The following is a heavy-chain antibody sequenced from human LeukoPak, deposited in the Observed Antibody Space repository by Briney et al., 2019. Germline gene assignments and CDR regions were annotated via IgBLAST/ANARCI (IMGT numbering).Heavy chain of an antibody. CDR1: GYTFTGYY. D-gene: IGHD3-10*01. V-gene: IGHV1-2*02. CDR2: INPNSGGT. CDR3: ARVVRGVINWFDP. Sequence: EASVKVSCKASGYTFTGYYMHWVRQAPGQGLEWMGWINPNSGGTNYAQKFQGRVTMTRDTSISTAYMELSRLRSDDTAVYYCARVVRGVINWFDPWGQGTLVIVSS. J-gene: IGHJ5*02.